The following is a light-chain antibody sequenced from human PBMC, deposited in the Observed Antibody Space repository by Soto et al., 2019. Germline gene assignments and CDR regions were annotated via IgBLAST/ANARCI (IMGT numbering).Light chain of an antibody. CDR2: DVS. J-gene: IGLJ2*01. Sequence: QSVLTQPASVSGSPGQSITISCTGTSSDVGGYSYVSWYQQHPGKAPKLMIYDVSNRPSGVSNRFSGSKSGNTASLTISGLQAEDEADYYCSSYTSRSTRVFGGGTKLTVL. CDR1: SSDVGGYSY. CDR3: SSYTSRSTRV. V-gene: IGLV2-14*01.